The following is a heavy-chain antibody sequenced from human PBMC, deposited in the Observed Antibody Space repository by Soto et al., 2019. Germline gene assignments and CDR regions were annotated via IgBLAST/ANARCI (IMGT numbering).Heavy chain of an antibody. D-gene: IGHD6-6*01. CDR2: IYYSGST. CDR3: ARESGIAARNFDY. Sequence: SETLSLTCTVSGGSISSGGYYWSWIRQHPGKGLEWIGYIYYSGSTYYNPSLKSRVTISVDTSKNQFSLKLSSVTAADTAVYYCARESGIAARNFDYWGQGTLVTVS. J-gene: IGHJ4*02. V-gene: IGHV4-31*03. CDR1: GGSISSGGYY.